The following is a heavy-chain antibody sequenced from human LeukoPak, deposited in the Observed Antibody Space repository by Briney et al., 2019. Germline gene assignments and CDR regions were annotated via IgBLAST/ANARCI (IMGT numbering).Heavy chain of an antibody. V-gene: IGHV3-33*06. CDR2: IWYDGSNK. Sequence: PGGSLRLSCAASGFTSSSYGMHWVRQAPGKGLEWVAVIWYDGSNKYYADSVKGRFTISRDNSKNTLYLQMNSLRAEDTAVYYCAKDSGYDLFDYWGQGTLVTVSS. J-gene: IGHJ4*02. CDR1: GFTSSSYG. CDR3: AKDSGYDLFDY. D-gene: IGHD5-12*01.